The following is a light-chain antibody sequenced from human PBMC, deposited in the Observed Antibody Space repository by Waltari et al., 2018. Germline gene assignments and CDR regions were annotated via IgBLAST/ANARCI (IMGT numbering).Light chain of an antibody. V-gene: IGLV2-14*01. CDR1: TNDVGAYYY. J-gene: IGLJ1*01. CDR2: EGT. CDR3: NSYTSTSTYV. Sequence: QSALTQPASVSGSPGQSITISCTGTTNDVGAYYYFSWYQQHPGQTPKLIISEGTYRPSGVSNRFSGSKSGNTASLTISGLQAEDEADYYCNSYTSTSTYVFGTGTKVTVL.